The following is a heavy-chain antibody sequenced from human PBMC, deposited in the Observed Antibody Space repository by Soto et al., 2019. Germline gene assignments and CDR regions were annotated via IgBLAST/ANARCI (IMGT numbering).Heavy chain of an antibody. CDR1: GFAFSSYW. D-gene: IGHD3-22*01. CDR2: INSDGSFT. CDR3: VTLRYYYDSSGYYPWTGFDN. J-gene: IGHJ4*02. Sequence: GGSLRLSCAASGFAFSSYWMHWVRLTPGKGLVWVSRINSDGSFTSYADSLKGRFTISRDNAKNTLYLQMNSLGAEDTAVYYCVTLRYYYDSSGYYPWTGFDNWGQGTRVTVSS. V-gene: IGHV3-74*01.